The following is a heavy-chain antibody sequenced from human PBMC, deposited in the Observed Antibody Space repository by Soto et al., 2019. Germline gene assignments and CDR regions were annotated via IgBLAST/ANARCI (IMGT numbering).Heavy chain of an antibody. CDR2: INAGNGNT. CDR3: ARARTDTAMGNGWFDP. Sequence: QVQLVQSGAEVKKPGASVKVSCKASGYTFTSYAMHWVRQAPGQRLEWMGWINAGNGNTKYSQKFQRRVTITRDTSASTAYMELSSLRSEDTAVYYCARARTDTAMGNGWFDPWGQGTLVTVSS. J-gene: IGHJ5*02. V-gene: IGHV1-3*01. CDR1: GYTFTSYA. D-gene: IGHD5-18*01.